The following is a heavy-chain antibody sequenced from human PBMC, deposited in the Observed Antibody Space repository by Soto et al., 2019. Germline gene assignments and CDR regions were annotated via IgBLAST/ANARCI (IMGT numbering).Heavy chain of an antibody. D-gene: IGHD3-22*01. V-gene: IGHV3-23*01. CDR1: GFTFSSYA. Sequence: EVQLLESGGGLVQPGGSLRLSCAASGFTFSSYAMSWVRQAPGKGLEWVSAISGSGGSTYYADSVKGRFTISRDNSKNTLYLQMNSLRADDTAVYYCAKDRYYDSSGYFLLTRFGGQGTLVTVSS. CDR3: AKDRYYDSSGYFLLTRF. CDR2: ISGSGGST. J-gene: IGHJ4*02.